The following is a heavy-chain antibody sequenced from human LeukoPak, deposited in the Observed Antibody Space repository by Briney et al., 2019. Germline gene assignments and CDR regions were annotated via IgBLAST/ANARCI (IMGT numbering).Heavy chain of an antibody. J-gene: IGHJ3*02. V-gene: IGHV5-51*01. Sequence: GESLKISCKGSGYLFTTYWIGWVRQMPRKGLEWMGIISFGDSDTRYSPSFQGQVTISADKSISTAYLQWNSLKASDTAMYYCARLGGSGSYYIGNAFDIWGQGTMVTVSS. CDR3: ARLGGSGSYYIGNAFDI. CDR1: GYLFTTYW. D-gene: IGHD3-10*01. CDR2: ISFGDSDT.